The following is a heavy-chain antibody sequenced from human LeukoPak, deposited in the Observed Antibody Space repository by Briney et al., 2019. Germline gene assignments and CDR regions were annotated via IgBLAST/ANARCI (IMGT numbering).Heavy chain of an antibody. Sequence: ASVKVSCKASGYTFTGYYMHWVRQAPGQGLEWMGWINPNSGGTNYAQKFQGRVTMTRNTSISTAYMELSSLRSEDTAVYYCARGREYYDFWSGYYTSSFDYWGQGTLVTVSS. D-gene: IGHD3-3*01. CDR3: ARGREYYDFWSGYYTSSFDY. CDR2: INPNSGGT. J-gene: IGHJ4*02. V-gene: IGHV1-2*02. CDR1: GYTFTGYY.